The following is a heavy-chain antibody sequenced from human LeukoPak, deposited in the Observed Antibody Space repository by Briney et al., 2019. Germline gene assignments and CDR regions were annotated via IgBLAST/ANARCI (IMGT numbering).Heavy chain of an antibody. V-gene: IGHV3-13*01. CDR2: INTAGDT. CDR3: ARGGYFGSGPMDV. D-gene: IGHD3-10*01. J-gene: IGHJ6*02. CDR1: GFTFSSYD. Sequence: PGGSLRLSCAASGFTFSSYDMHWVRQAAGKGLEWVAAINTAGDTYYPGSVRGRFTISRENAKKSFFLQMNILRAGDTAVYYYARGGYFGSGPMDVWGQGTTVTVSS.